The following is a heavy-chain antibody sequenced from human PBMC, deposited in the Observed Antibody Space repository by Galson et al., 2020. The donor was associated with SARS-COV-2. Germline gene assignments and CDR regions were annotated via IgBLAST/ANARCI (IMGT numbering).Heavy chain of an antibody. D-gene: IGHD3-10*01. CDR3: ARPTRAYYYGSGSYLNNYGMDV. Sequence: GESLKISCKGSGYSFTSYWISWVRQMPGKGLEWMGRIDPSDSYTNYSPSFQGHVTISADKSISTAYLQWSSLKASDTAMYYCARPTRAYYYGSGSYLNNYGMDVWGQGTTVTVSS. CDR1: GYSFTSYW. CDR2: IDPSDSYT. J-gene: IGHJ6*02. V-gene: IGHV5-10-1*01.